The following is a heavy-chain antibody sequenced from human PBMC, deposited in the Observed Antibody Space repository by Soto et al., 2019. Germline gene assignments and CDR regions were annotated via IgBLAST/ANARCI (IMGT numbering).Heavy chain of an antibody. J-gene: IGHJ4*02. V-gene: IGHV1-69*13. CDR2: IIPIFGTA. Sequence: GASVKVSCKASGGTFSSYAISWVRQAPGQGLEWMGGIIPIFGTANYAQKFQGRVTITADESTSTAYMELSSLRSEDTAVYYCASGYSYGNPRFDYWGQGTLVTVSS. CDR1: GGTFSSYA. D-gene: IGHD5-18*01. CDR3: ASGYSYGNPRFDY.